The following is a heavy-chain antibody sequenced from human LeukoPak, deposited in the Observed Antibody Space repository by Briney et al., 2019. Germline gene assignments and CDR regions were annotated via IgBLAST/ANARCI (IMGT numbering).Heavy chain of an antibody. J-gene: IGHJ6*03. CDR3: ARTILVVPTSYFYFYHMDV. CDR1: GGSFSDYH. D-gene: IGHD2-2*01. Sequence: SETLSLTCDISGGSFSDYHWTWIRQPPGEGLEWIGEINHSGNDIYNPSLKRRDTISVDTSKNQFSLSLSSVTAADAAVYYCARTILVVPTSYFYFYHMDVWGEGTTVTVSS. CDR2: INHSGND. V-gene: IGHV4-34*01.